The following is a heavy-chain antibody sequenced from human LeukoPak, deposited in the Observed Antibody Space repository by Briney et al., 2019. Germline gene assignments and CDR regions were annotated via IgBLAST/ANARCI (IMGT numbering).Heavy chain of an antibody. CDR1: GGSFSGYY. CDR2: INHSGST. J-gene: IGHJ4*02. V-gene: IGHV4-34*01. D-gene: IGHD3-10*01. CDR3: ARDFTMVRGVPYFDY. Sequence: SETLSLTCAVYGGSFSGYYWSWLRQPPAKGLEWIGEINHSGSTNYNPSLKSRVTISVDTSKNQFSLKLSSVTAGDTAVYYCARDFTMVRGVPYFDYWGQGTLVTVSS.